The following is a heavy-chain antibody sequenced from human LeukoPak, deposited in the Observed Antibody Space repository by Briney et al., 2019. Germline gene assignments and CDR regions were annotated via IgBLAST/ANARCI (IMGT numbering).Heavy chain of an antibody. J-gene: IGHJ4*02. CDR3: VRDPGDYDH. Sequence: GGSLRLSCVASGFTFRTSAMHWVRQAPGKGLEWVAVISHDGSKENYADSVKGRFTISRDNSKSMVYLQMHSLRVEDTAVYYCVRDPGDYDHWGQGTLVTVSS. D-gene: IGHD4-17*01. V-gene: IGHV3-30*04. CDR1: GFTFRTSA. CDR2: ISHDGSKE.